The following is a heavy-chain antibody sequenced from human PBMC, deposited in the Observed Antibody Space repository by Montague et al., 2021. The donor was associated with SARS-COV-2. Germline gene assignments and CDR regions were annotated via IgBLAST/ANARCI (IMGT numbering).Heavy chain of an antibody. CDR3: ARGRVNGWYFFDN. CDR2: MYTSGST. Sequence: TLSLTCTVSGDSISSGNYYWSWIRRPAGKGLEWIGRMYTSGSTKYNPSLERRVTVSLDTSNNQFSLNLNSVTAADTAVYYCARGRVNGWYFFDNWGQGTLVTVPS. V-gene: IGHV4-61*02. CDR1: GDSISSGNYY. D-gene: IGHD6-19*01. J-gene: IGHJ4*02.